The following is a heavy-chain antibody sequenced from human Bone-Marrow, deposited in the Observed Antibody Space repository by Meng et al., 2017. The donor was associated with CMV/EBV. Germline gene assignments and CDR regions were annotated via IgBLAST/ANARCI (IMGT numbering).Heavy chain of an antibody. Sequence: ASVKVSCKASGYTFTSYDINWVRQATGQGLEWMGWMNPNSGNTGYAQKFQGRVTITRNTSISTAYMELSSLRSEDTAVYYCARQRGYSYDGGNWFDPWGQGTLVTVSS. CDR3: ARQRGYSYDGGNWFDP. CDR1: GYTFTSYD. CDR2: MNPNSGNT. V-gene: IGHV1-8*03. D-gene: IGHD5-18*01. J-gene: IGHJ5*02.